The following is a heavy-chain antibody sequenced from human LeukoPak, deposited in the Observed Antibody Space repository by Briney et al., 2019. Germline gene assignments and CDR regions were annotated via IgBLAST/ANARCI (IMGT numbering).Heavy chain of an antibody. D-gene: IGHD2-2*01. J-gene: IGHJ5*02. V-gene: IGHV5-51*01. CDR2: IYPANSNT. Sequence: RGESLKISCQGSGDSLTTYWIGWVRQTPGKGPEWMGIIYPANSNTLYSPSFQGRVTISADKSISTVYLQWNSLQASDTALYYCARRKYYSTWFGPWGPGTLVTVSS. CDR3: ARRKYYSTWFGP. CDR1: GDSLTTYW.